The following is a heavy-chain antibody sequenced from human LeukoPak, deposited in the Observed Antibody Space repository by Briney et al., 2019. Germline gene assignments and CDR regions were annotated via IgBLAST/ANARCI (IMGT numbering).Heavy chain of an antibody. D-gene: IGHD3-10*01. Sequence: ASVKVSCKASGYTFTGYYMHWVRQAPGQGLEWMGLINPKNGGTGYAQKFQGRVTMTRDTSITTAYMELSSLRSDDTAVYYCARDSRVTNGDYWGQGTLVTVSS. CDR1: GYTFTGYY. CDR3: ARDSRVTNGDY. CDR2: INPKNGGT. V-gene: IGHV1-2*02. J-gene: IGHJ4*02.